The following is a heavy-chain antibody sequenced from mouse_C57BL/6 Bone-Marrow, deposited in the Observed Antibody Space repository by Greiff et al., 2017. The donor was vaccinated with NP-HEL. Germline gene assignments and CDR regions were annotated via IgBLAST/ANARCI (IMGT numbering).Heavy chain of an antibody. D-gene: IGHD2-4*01. Sequence: QVQLQQPGAELVKPGASVKLSCKASGYTFTSYWMHWVKQRPGRGLEWIGRIDPNSGGTKYNEKFKSKATLTVDKPSSTAYMQLSSLTSEDSAVYYCARWRGIGDYDYDEGDFDYWGQGTTLTVSS. CDR1: GYTFTSYW. J-gene: IGHJ2*01. V-gene: IGHV1-72*01. CDR2: IDPNSGGT. CDR3: ARWRGIGDYDYDEGDFDY.